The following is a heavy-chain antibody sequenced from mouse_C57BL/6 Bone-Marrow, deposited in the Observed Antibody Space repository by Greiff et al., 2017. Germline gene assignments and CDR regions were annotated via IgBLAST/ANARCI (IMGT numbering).Heavy chain of an antibody. D-gene: IGHD1-1*01. Sequence: QVQLQQPGAELVMPGASVKLSCKASGYTFTSYWMHWVKQRPGQGLEWIGWIYPRDGSTKYNEKFKGKATLTVDTSSSTAYMELHSLTSEDSAVYFCARRVYYAHFDYWGQGTTLTVSS. CDR1: GYTFTSYW. CDR3: ARRVYYAHFDY. V-gene: IGHV1-85*01. J-gene: IGHJ2*01. CDR2: IYPRDGST.